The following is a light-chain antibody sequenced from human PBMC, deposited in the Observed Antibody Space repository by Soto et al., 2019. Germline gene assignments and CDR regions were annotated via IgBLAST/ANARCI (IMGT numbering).Light chain of an antibody. CDR2: GAS. CDR3: QQYSNWPLT. J-gene: IGKJ4*01. V-gene: IGKV3-15*01. CDR1: QSVSSN. Sequence: MTQSPSSLSASVGDRVTITCRASQSVSSNLAWYQQKPGQAPRLLILGASTRATGIPARFSGSGSGTEFSLTISALQSEDFAIYYCQQYSNWPLTFGGGTKVGIK.